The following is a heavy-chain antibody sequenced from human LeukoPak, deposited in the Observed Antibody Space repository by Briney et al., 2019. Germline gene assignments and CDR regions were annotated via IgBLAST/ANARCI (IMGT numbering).Heavy chain of an antibody. CDR2: IISSSSYI. CDR3: ARDSSWYGYYFDY. Sequence: PGGSLRLSCAASGFTFSSYSMNWVRQAPGKGLEWVSSIISSSSYIYYADSVKGRFTISRDNAKNSLYLQMNSLRAEDTAVYYCARDSSWYGYYFDYWGQGTLVTVSS. D-gene: IGHD6-13*01. CDR1: GFTFSSYS. V-gene: IGHV3-21*01. J-gene: IGHJ4*02.